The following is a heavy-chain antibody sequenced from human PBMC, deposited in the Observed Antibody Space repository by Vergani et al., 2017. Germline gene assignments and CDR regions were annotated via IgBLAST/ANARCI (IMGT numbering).Heavy chain of an antibody. CDR3: ARHSTVEWLVKLGWIDP. Sequence: QLQLQESGPGLVKPSATLSLTCSVSGASITSSNYYWGWIRQPPGKGLGWIASIYYSGSTYYNPSLKSRVTISVDTSKNQFSLQLSSVTAADTAVYFCARHSTVEWLVKLGWIDPWGQGILVTVSS. J-gene: IGHJ5*02. V-gene: IGHV4-39*01. CDR2: IYYSGST. D-gene: IGHD6-19*01. CDR1: GASITSSNYY.